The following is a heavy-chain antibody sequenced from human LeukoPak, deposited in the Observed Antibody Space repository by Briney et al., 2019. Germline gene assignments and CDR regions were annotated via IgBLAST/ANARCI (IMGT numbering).Heavy chain of an antibody. D-gene: IGHD3-10*01. Sequence: PGGSLRLSCAASGFTFSSYAMSWVRQAPGKGLEWVSAISGSGGSTYYADSVKGRFTISRDNSKNTLYLQMNSLRAEDTAVYYCAKGVPDDAVRYGEGNYYGMDVWGQGTTVTVSS. CDR2: ISGSGGST. J-gene: IGHJ6*02. V-gene: IGHV3-23*01. CDR3: AKGVPDDAVRYGEGNYYGMDV. CDR1: GFTFSSYA.